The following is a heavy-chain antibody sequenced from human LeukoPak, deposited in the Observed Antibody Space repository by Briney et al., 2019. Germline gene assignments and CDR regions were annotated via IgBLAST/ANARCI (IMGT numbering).Heavy chain of an antibody. Sequence: ASVKVSCKASGYTFTTYGITWVGQAPGQVLEWMGWISGYNGNPNYAHKLQGRVTMTTDTSTTTAYMELRSLRSDDTAVYYCARLPMGFTDDGYYFYMDVWGRGTTVTVSS. V-gene: IGHV1-18*01. J-gene: IGHJ6*03. CDR2: ISGYNGNP. D-gene: IGHD1-1*01. CDR1: GYTFTTYG. CDR3: ARLPMGFTDDGYYFYMDV.